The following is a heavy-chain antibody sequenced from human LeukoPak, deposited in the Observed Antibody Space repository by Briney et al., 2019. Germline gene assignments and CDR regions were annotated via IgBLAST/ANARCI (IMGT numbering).Heavy chain of an antibody. CDR3: ATEIGGY. Sequence: GASVKVSCKASGSTFTNFDINWVRQATGQGLEWMGWMNPKTGNTGSAQKLQGRVTITRNTSISTAYMELSSLRSEDTAVYYCATEIGGYWGQGTLVTVSS. J-gene: IGHJ4*02. CDR2: MNPKTGNT. CDR1: GSTFTNFD. V-gene: IGHV1-8*01. D-gene: IGHD2-15*01.